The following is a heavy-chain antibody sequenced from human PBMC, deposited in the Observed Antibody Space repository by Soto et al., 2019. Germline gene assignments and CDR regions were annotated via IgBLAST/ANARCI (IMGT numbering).Heavy chain of an antibody. Sequence: GGSLRLSCAAAGFTFSSYEMNWVRQAPGKGLEWVSYISSSGSTIYYADSVKGRFTISRDNAKNSLYLQMNSLRAEDTAVYYCARDSSSWYYREYYYGMDVWGQGTTVTVSS. CDR1: GFTFSSYE. CDR3: ARDSSSWYYREYYYGMDV. D-gene: IGHD6-13*01. CDR2: ISSSGSTI. J-gene: IGHJ6*02. V-gene: IGHV3-48*03.